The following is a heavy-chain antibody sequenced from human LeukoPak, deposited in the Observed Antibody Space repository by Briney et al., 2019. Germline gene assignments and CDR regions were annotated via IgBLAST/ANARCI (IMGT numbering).Heavy chain of an antibody. CDR3: ARVGARQVLEY. D-gene: IGHD4-17*01. J-gene: IGHJ4*02. CDR1: EFTFSSYW. Sequence: GGSLRLSCAASEFTFSSYWMSWVRQAPGKGLEWVANIKQDGGEKYYLDSVKGRFTVSRDNAKNSLYLQMSSLRAEDTAVYYCARVGARQVLEYWGQGTLVTVSS. V-gene: IGHV3-7*01. CDR2: IKQDGGEK.